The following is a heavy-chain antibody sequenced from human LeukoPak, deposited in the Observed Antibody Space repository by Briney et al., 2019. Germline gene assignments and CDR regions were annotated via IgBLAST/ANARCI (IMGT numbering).Heavy chain of an antibody. V-gene: IGHV5-51*01. CDR3: AGLPCRYFHY. D-gene: IGHD2-2*01. J-gene: IGHJ4*02. Sequence: GEPLKISCKGSGYSFPNYWIGWVRQMPGKALEWMGVIHTGDSDTTYSPSFQGQVTISVDNSVSTAYLQWSSLKASDTAMYYCAGLPCRYFHYWGQGTLVLVSS. CDR2: IHTGDSDT. CDR1: GYSFPNYW.